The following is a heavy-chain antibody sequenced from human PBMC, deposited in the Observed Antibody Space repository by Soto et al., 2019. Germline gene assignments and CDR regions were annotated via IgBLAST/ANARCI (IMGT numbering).Heavy chain of an antibody. CDR1: GFTVSSNY. CDR2: IYSGGST. J-gene: IGHJ6*02. D-gene: IGHD4-4*01. V-gene: IGHV3-53*01. Sequence: EVQLVESGGGLIQPGGSLRLSCAASGFTVSSNYMSWVRQAPGKGLEWVSVIYSGGSTYYADSVKGRFTISRDNSKNTLYLQMNSLRAEDTAVYYCARDLYSNYGYYGMDVWGQGTTVTVSS. CDR3: ARDLYSNYGYYGMDV.